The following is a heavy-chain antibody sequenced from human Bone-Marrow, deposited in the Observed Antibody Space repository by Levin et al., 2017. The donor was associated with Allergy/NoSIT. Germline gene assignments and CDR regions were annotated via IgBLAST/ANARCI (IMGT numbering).Heavy chain of an antibody. D-gene: IGHD4-17*01. CDR2: ISESDGST. CDR3: AKVTTVTSCFDY. J-gene: IGHJ4*02. Sequence: GGSLRLSCAASGFTFSSCAMSWVRLVPGKGLEWVSAISESDGSTYYADSVKGRFTISRDNSKNTLYLQMNSLRAEDTALYYCAKVTTVTSCFDYWGQGTLVTVSS. CDR1: GFTFSSCA. V-gene: IGHV3-23*01.